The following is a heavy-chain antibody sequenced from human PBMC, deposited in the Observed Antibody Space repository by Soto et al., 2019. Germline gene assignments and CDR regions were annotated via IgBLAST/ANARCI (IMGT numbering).Heavy chain of an antibody. V-gene: IGHV3-23*01. J-gene: IGHJ4*02. Sequence: PGGSLRLSCAASGFTFSSYAMSWVRQAPGKGLGWVSAISGSGGSTYYADSVKGRFTISRDNFKNTLYLQMNSLRAEDTAVYYCAKEYYYDSSGLYYFDYWGLGTLVTVSS. CDR2: ISGSGGST. D-gene: IGHD3-22*01. CDR1: GFTFSSYA. CDR3: AKEYYYDSSGLYYFDY.